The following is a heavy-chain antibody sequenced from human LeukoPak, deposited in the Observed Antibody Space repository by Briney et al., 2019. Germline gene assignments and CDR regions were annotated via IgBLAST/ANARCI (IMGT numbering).Heavy chain of an antibody. CDR1: GYTFTGYY. V-gene: IGHV1-2*02. D-gene: IGHD3-22*01. CDR2: INPNSGGT. Sequence: ASVKVSCKASGYTFTGYYMHWVRQAPGQGLEGMGWINPNSGGTNYAQKFQGRVTMTRDTSISTAYMELSRLRSDDTAVYYCAPTDSSGYYPNWFDPWGQGTLVTVSS. CDR3: APTDSSGYYPNWFDP. J-gene: IGHJ5*02.